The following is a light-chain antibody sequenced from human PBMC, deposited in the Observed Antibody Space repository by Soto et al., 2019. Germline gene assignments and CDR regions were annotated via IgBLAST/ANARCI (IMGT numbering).Light chain of an antibody. Sequence: QSVLTQPPSVSGAPGQRVTISCTGSSSNIGAGYDVNWYQQLPGTAPKLLIYGNNNRPSGVPDRFSGSKSGTSASLAITGIKAEDEADYYCQYYDSTLSVLFGGGTKVTVL. CDR2: GNN. V-gene: IGLV1-40*01. CDR3: QYYDSTLSVL. J-gene: IGLJ2*01. CDR1: SSNIGAGYD.